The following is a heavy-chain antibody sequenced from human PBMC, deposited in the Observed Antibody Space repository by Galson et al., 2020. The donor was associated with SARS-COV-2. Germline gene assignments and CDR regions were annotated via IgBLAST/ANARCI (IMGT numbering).Heavy chain of an antibody. CDR2: INPNSGGT. CDR3: ARGESGVRYFGWLSSYYYGMGV. CDR1: GYTFTGYY. D-gene: IGHD3-9*01. Sequence: ASVKVSCKASGYTFTGYYMHWVRQAPGQGLEWMGWINPNSGGTNYAQKFQGRVTMTRDTSISTAYMELSRLRSDDTAVYYCARGESGVRYFGWLSSYYYGMGVWGQGTTVTVSS. J-gene: IGHJ6*02. V-gene: IGHV1-2*02.